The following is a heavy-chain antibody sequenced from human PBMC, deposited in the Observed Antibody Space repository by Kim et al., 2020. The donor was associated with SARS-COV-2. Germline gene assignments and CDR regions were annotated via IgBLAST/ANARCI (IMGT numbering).Heavy chain of an antibody. V-gene: IGHV2-70*01. CDR3: ARMAPETLHAFDI. J-gene: IGHJ3*02. Sequence: YYSTSLKTRLTISKDTSKNQVVLTMTNMDPVDTATYYCARMAPETLHAFDIWGQGTMVTVSS.